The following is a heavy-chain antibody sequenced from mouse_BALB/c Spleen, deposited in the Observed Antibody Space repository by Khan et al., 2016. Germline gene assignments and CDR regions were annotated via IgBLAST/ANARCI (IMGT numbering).Heavy chain of an antibody. CDR1: GFTFTDYY. CDR3: ARGGKRYYAMDY. Sequence: EVELVESGGGLVQPGGSLRLSCATSGFTFTDYYMSWVRQPPGKALEWLGFIRNKANGYTTEYSASVKGRFTISRDNSQSILYLQMNTLRAEDSATYYCARGGKRYYAMDYWGQGTSVTVSS. CDR2: IRNKANGYTT. D-gene: IGHD1-1*02. J-gene: IGHJ4*01. V-gene: IGHV7-3*02.